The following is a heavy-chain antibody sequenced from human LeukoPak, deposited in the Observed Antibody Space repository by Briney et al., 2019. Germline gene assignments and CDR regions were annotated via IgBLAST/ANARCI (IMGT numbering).Heavy chain of an antibody. Sequence: ASVKVSCKASGYIFTNYGISWVRQAPGQGLEWMGWMNPNSGNTGYAQKFQGRVTMTRNTSISTAYMELSRLRSDDTAVYYCARDRIAAAGLFDYWGQGTLVTVSS. V-gene: IGHV1-8*02. CDR3: ARDRIAAAGLFDY. D-gene: IGHD6-13*01. J-gene: IGHJ4*02. CDR2: MNPNSGNT. CDR1: GYIFTNYG.